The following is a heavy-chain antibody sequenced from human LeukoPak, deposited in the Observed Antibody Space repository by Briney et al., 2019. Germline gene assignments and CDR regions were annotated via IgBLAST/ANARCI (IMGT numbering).Heavy chain of an antibody. J-gene: IGHJ6*02. CDR1: GGSISSSGYY. V-gene: IGHV4-39*01. CDR2: IYYSGST. Sequence: SETLSLTCTVSGGSISSSGYYWGWIRQPPGKGLEWIDSIYYSGSTYYNPSLKSRVTISVDTSKNQFSLKLSSVTAADTAVYYCARSYYYYGMDVWGQGTTVTVSS. CDR3: ARSYYYYGMDV.